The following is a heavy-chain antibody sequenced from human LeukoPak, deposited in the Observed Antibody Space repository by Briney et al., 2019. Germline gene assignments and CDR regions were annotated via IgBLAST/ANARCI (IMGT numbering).Heavy chain of an antibody. CDR2: INPNSGGT. CDR3: ARGQPLSDVLRFLERSGGFDP. D-gene: IGHD3-3*01. CDR1: GYTFTGYY. V-gene: IGHV1-2*02. Sequence: GASVKVSCKASGYTFTGYYMHWVRQAPGQGLEWMGWINPNSGGTNYAQKFQGRVTMTRDTSISTAYMELSRLRSDDTAVYYCARGQPLSDVLRFLERSGGFDPWGQGTLVTVSS. J-gene: IGHJ5*02.